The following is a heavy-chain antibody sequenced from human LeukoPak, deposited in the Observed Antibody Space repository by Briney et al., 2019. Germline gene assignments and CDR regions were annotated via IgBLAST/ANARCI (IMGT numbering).Heavy chain of an antibody. J-gene: IGHJ3*01. CDR1: VFTFRRIW. V-gene: IGHV3-7*01. D-gene: IGHD3-22*01. CDR3: ARDTEMVYYDASGYHA. Sequence: SGGSLRLSCAASVFTFRRIWMSWVRQARWKGLEWVANITQDGSEQYYADSVKGRFTISRDNAKSSLSLQMTSLRVDDTAVYYCARDTEMVYYDASGYHAWGQGTMVTVSS. CDR2: ITQDGSEQ.